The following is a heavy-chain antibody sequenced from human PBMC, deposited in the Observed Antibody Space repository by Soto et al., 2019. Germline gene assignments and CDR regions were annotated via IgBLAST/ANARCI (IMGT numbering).Heavy chain of an antibody. V-gene: IGHV4-61*01. CDR2: IYYSGST. Sequence: SETLSLTCTVSGGYVSSGSFYWSWIWPPPGMGLEWIGYIYYSGSTNYNPSLKSRVTISVDTSKNQFSLKLSSVTAADTAVYYCAGQGVDYYGSGLEYYFDYWGQGTLVTVSS. CDR3: AGQGVDYYGSGLEYYFDY. D-gene: IGHD3-10*01. J-gene: IGHJ4*02. CDR1: GGYVSSGSFY.